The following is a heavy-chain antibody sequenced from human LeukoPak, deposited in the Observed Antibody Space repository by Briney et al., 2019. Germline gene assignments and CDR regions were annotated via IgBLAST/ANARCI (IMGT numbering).Heavy chain of an antibody. D-gene: IGHD2-2*01. CDR2: IYPCNSDT. CDR3: AASRYCSSTTCRFDY. Sequence: GESLKISCKGSGYTFTNSWIGWVRQMPGKGLEWMGIIYPCNSDTRYSPSFQGQVTISVDKSISTTYLQWSSLKTSDTAIYYCAASRYCSSTTCRFDYWGQGTLVTVSS. J-gene: IGHJ4*02. V-gene: IGHV5-51*01. CDR1: GYTFTNSW.